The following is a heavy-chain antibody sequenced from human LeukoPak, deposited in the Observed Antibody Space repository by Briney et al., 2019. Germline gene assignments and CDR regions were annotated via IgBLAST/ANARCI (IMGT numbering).Heavy chain of an antibody. J-gene: IGHJ4*02. CDR1: GFTFSSFA. V-gene: IGHV3-23*01. CDR2: NGHGGYDI. Sequence: GGSLRLSCAASGFTFSSFAMAWVRQAPGRGLEWVAVNGHGGYDIHYADSVKGRFTISRDNSKNILYLQMSSLRADDTAVYYCAKYCGGDCFRNFDSWGQGALVTVSS. CDR3: AKYCGGDCFRNFDS. D-gene: IGHD2-21*01.